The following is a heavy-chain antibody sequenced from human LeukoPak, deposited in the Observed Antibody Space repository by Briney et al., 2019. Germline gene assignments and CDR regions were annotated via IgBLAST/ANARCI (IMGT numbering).Heavy chain of an antibody. D-gene: IGHD2-15*01. CDR2: INTDGNEK. Sequence: GGSLRLSCAVSGFTFSTYWMAWVRQAPGKGLECVATINTDGNEKSYVDSVKGRFTISRDNAKNSLYLQMNSLRVEDTAVYYCARDIWRSFDFRGQGSLVTVSS. CDR3: ARDIWRSFDF. V-gene: IGHV3-7*01. J-gene: IGHJ5*01. CDR1: GFTFSTYW.